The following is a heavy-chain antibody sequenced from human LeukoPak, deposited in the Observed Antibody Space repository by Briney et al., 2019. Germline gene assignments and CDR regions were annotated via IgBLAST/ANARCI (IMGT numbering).Heavy chain of an antibody. D-gene: IGHD1-7*01. CDR1: GGSISSGDYY. J-gene: IGHJ3*02. V-gene: IGHV4-30-2*01. CDR2: IYHSGST. CDR3: ARVITGTTRDAFDI. Sequence: SETLSLTCTVSGGSISSGDYYWSWIRQPPGKGLEWIGYIYHSGSTYYNPSLKSRVTISVDRSKNQFSLKLSSVTAAGTAVYYCARVITGTTRDAFDIWGQGRMVTVSS.